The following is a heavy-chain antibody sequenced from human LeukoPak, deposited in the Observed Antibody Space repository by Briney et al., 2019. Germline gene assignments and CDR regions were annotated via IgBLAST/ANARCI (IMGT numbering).Heavy chain of an antibody. CDR3: AKFRSSVHAPYFDY. D-gene: IGHD5/OR15-5a*01. J-gene: IGHJ4*02. V-gene: IGHV3-23*01. CDR2: ISGSGGST. CDR1: GFTFSSYA. Sequence: GGSLRLSCAASGFTFSSYAMSWVRQAPGKGLEWVSAISGSGGSTYYADSVKGRFTISRDNSKNTLYLQMNSLRPEDTAVYYCAKFRSSVHAPYFDYWGQGTLVTVSS.